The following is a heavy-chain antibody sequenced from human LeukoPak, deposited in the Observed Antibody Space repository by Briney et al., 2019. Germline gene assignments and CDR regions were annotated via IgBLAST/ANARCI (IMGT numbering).Heavy chain of an antibody. CDR3: ARGPGTWYYY. CDR1: GGSFSGYY. D-gene: IGHD6-13*01. Sequence: TSETLSLTCAVYGGSFSGYYWSWIRQPPGKGLEWIGEINHSGSTNYNPSLKSRVTISIDTSKNQFPLKLSSVTAADTALYYCARGPGTWYYYWGQGTLVTVSS. CDR2: INHSGST. V-gene: IGHV4-34*01. J-gene: IGHJ4*02.